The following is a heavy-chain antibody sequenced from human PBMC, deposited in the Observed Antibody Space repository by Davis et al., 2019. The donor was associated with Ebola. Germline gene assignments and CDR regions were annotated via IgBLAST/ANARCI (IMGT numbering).Heavy chain of an antibody. D-gene: IGHD3-10*01. J-gene: IGHJ6*02. CDR1: GFTVSSNY. CDR3: AKDRPNHSWFRELSIRYYGMDV. CDR2: IYSGGST. V-gene: IGHV3-53*01. Sequence: GESLKTSCAASGFTVSSNYMSWVRQAPGKGLEWVAVIYSGGSTYYADSVKGRFTISRDNSKNTLYLQMNSLRAEDTAVYYCAKDRPNHSWFRELSIRYYGMDVWGQGTTVTVSS.